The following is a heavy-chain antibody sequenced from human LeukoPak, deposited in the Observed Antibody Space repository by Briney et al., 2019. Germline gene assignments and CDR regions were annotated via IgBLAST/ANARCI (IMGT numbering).Heavy chain of an antibody. CDR2: ISDGGGST. CDR3: AKVLSGTLTFDH. J-gene: IGHJ4*02. D-gene: IGHD3-10*01. Sequence: PGGSLRLSCAASGITFTTYAMSWVRQAPGKGLEWVSAISDGGGSTYYADSVKGRFTISRDNSKNTLYLQMNSLRAEDTAVYYCAKVLSGTLTFDHWGQATLVTVSS. CDR1: GITFTTYA. V-gene: IGHV3-23*01.